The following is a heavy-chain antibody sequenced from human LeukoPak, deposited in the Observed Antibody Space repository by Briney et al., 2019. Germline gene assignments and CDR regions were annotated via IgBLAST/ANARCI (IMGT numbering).Heavy chain of an antibody. CDR1: GGTFSSYA. D-gene: IGHD1-26*01. J-gene: IGHJ4*02. V-gene: IGHV1-69*05. CDR3: ARDRGATERVFDY. CDR2: IIPIFGTA. Sequence: AASVKVSCKASGGTFSSYAISWVRQAPGQGLEWMGRIIPIFGTANYAQKFQGRVTITTDESTSTAYMELSSLRSEDTAVYYCARDRGATERVFDYWGQGTLVTVSS.